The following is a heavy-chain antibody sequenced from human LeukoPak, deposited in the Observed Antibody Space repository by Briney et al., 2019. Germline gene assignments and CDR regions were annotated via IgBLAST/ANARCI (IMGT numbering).Heavy chain of an antibody. D-gene: IGHD3-9*01. CDR1: GGSISSYY. CDR2: IYYSGST. V-gene: IGHV4-59*01. Sequence: SETLSLTCTVSGGSISSYYWSWIRQPPGKGLEWIGYIYYSGSTNYNPSLKSRVTISVGTSKNQFSLKLSSVTAADTAVYYCARGLRYFDWLTVRYFDLWGRGTLVTVSS. CDR3: ARGLRYFDWLTVRYFDL. J-gene: IGHJ2*01.